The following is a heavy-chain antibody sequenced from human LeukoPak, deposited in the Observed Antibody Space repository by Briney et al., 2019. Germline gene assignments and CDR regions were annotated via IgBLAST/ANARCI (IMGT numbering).Heavy chain of an antibody. CDR2: VGISSGNT. Sequence: GGSLRLSCAASGFTFIDYSMNWVRQAPGKGLEWTSYVGISSGNTKYADSVKGRFTISGDSAKNSVFLQMNSLRVEDTAVYYCARDHRYAFDNWGQGTLVTVSS. D-gene: IGHD5-12*01. J-gene: IGHJ4*02. CDR3: ARDHRYAFDN. CDR1: GFTFIDYS. V-gene: IGHV3-48*04.